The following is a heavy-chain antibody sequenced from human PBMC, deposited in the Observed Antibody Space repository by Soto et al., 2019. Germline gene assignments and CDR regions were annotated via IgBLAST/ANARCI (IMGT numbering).Heavy chain of an antibody. J-gene: IGHJ6*02. Sequence: SETLSLTCSVSGASIYNGGYFWSWIRQHPGKGLEWIGHIYYSGSTYYNPTLKSRVTISVDTSKNQFSLKLSSVTAADTAVYYCAREPVAYYFYGMDVWGQGTTVTVSS. CDR2: IYYSGST. V-gene: IGHV4-31*03. CDR3: AREPVAYYFYGMDV. CDR1: GASIYNGGYF. D-gene: IGHD2-15*01.